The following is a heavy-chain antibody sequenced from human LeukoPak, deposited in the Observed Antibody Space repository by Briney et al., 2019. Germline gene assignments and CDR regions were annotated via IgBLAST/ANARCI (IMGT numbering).Heavy chain of an antibody. CDR1: DDSFSSHY. Sequence: SETLSLTCAVSDDSFSSHYWTWIRQPPGKGLEWIGYISYIGSTNYNPSLKSRVTISTDTSKNQFSLKLSSVTAADTAVYYCARDLVTVTKGFDIWGQGTMVSVSS. CDR3: ARDLVTVTKGFDI. V-gene: IGHV4-59*11. CDR2: ISYIGST. D-gene: IGHD4-17*01. J-gene: IGHJ3*02.